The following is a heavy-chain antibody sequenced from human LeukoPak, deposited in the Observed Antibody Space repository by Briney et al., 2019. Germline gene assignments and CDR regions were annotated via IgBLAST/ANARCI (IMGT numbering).Heavy chain of an antibody. J-gene: IGHJ1*01. Sequence: ASVKVSCKASGCTFISYYMHWVRQAPGQGLEWMGIINPSGGSTSYAQKFQGRATMTRDTSTSTVYMELSSLRSEDTAVYYCASTSSGQEAIQHWGQGTLVTVSS. CDR1: GCTFISYY. V-gene: IGHV1-46*01. CDR3: ASTSSGQEAIQH. CDR2: INPSGGST. D-gene: IGHD6-19*01.